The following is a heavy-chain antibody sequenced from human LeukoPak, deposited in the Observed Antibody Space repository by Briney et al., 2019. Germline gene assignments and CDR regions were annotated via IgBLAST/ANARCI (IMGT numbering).Heavy chain of an antibody. CDR3: ARTGPPLRGYSYGYGFDY. D-gene: IGHD5-18*01. CDR2: IKQDGSEK. CDR1: GFTFSSYW. Sequence: GGSLRLSCTASGFTFSSYWMSWVRQAPGKGLEWVANIKQDGSEKYYMDSVKGRFTISRDNAKNSLYLQMNSLRAEDTAVYYCARTGPPLRGYSYGYGFDYWGQGTLVTVSS. J-gene: IGHJ4*02. V-gene: IGHV3-7*01.